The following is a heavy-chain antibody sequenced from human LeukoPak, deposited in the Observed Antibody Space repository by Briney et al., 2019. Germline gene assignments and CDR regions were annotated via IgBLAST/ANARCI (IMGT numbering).Heavy chain of an antibody. CDR3: ARRQITVAGVFDY. CDR1: GFTFSSYS. J-gene: IGHJ4*02. Sequence: GGSLRLSCAASGFTFSSYSVNWVRQAPGKGLEWVSSISSSSSYIYYADSVKGRFTISRDNAKNSLNLQMNSLRAEDTAVYYCARRQITVAGVFDYWGQGTLVTVSS. V-gene: IGHV3-21*01. CDR2: ISSSSSYI. D-gene: IGHD6-19*01.